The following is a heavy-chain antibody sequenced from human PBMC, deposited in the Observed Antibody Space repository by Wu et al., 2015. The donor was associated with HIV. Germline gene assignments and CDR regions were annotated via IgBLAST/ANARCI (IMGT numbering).Heavy chain of an antibody. D-gene: IGHD3-10*02. CDR2: IKSYNGNT. CDR3: ARLGSGPVVDYYYYMDV. Sequence: QVQLVQSGAEVKKPGASVKVSCKASGYTFTSYTISWVRQAPGQGLEWMGWIKSYNGNTNYVQNLQGRITMTTDTSTNTVYMELRSLRSDDTAVYYCARLGSGPVVDYYYYMDVWGQGT. CDR1: GYTFTSYT. J-gene: IGHJ6*03. V-gene: IGHV1-18*01.